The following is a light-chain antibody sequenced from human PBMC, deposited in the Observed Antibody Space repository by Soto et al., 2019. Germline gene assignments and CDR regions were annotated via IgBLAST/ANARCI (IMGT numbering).Light chain of an antibody. CDR1: QSVSRN. Sequence: EIVLTQSPATLCLSPGERATLSCRASQSVSRNLAWYQQKPGQAPRLLIYDASNRATGIPARFSGSGSVTDFTLTISSLEPEDFATYYCQQLRAYPHTFGQGTKLEI. CDR3: QQLRAYPHT. J-gene: IGKJ2*01. V-gene: IGKV3-11*01. CDR2: DAS.